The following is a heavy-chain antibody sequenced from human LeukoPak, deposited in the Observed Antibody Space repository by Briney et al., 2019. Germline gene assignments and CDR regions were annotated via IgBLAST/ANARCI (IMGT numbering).Heavy chain of an antibody. D-gene: IGHD6-19*01. Sequence: GGSLRLSCAASGFTFSSYAMHWVRQAPGKGLEWVAVISYDGSNKYYADSVKGRFTISRDISKNTLYLQMNSLRAEDTAVYYCAVSSIAVAGAFDYWGQGTLVTVSS. CDR2: ISYDGSNK. CDR1: GFTFSSYA. CDR3: AVSSIAVAGAFDY. V-gene: IGHV3-30*04. J-gene: IGHJ4*02.